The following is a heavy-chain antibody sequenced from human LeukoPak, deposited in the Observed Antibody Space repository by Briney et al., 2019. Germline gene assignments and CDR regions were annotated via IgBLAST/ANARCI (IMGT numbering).Heavy chain of an antibody. CDR2: FDPEDGET. D-gene: IGHD2-2*01. V-gene: IGHV1-24*01. J-gene: IGHJ4*02. Sequence: ASVKVSCKVSGYTLTELSMHWVRQAPGKGLEWMGGFDPEDGETIYAQKFQGRVTMTEDTSTDTAYMELSSLRSEDTAVYYCATVGRRIVVVPAAIDWDSSGYYTQTFDYWGQGTLVTVSS. CDR3: ATVGRRIVVVPAAIDWDSSGYYTQTFDY. CDR1: GYTLTELS.